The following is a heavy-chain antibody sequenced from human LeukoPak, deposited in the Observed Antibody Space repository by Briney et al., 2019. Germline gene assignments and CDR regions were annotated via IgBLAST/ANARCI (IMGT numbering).Heavy chain of an antibody. CDR1: GYTFTGYY. Sequence: ASVKVSCKASGYTFTGYYMHWVRQAPGQGLEWMGWINPNSGGTNYAQKFQGGVTMTRDTSISTAYMELSRLRSDDTAVYYCAREVSLNDAFDIWGQGTMVTVSS. V-gene: IGHV1-2*02. D-gene: IGHD1-14*01. CDR2: INPNSGGT. CDR3: AREVSLNDAFDI. J-gene: IGHJ3*02.